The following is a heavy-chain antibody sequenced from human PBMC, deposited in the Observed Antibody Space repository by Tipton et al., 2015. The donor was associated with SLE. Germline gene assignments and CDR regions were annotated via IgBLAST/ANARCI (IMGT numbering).Heavy chain of an antibody. D-gene: IGHD6-6*01. CDR3: ARIKVPYSSSSMNYYYYYMDV. CDR2: IYYSGST. J-gene: IGHJ6*03. Sequence: GSLRLSCTVSGGSISSYYWSWIRQPPGKGLEWIGYIYYSGSTNYNPSLKSRVTISVDTSKNQFSLKLSSVTAADTAVYYCARIKVPYSSSSMNYYYYYMDVWGKGTTVTVSS. V-gene: IGHV4-59*01. CDR1: GGSISSYY.